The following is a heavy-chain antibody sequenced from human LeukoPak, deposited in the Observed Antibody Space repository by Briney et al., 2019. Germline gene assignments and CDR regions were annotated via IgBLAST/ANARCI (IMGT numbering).Heavy chain of an antibody. Sequence: SETLSLTCTVSGGSISSYYWSWIRQPPGKGLEWIGYIYYSGSTNYNPSLKSRVTISVDTSKNQFSLKLSSVIAADTAVYYCARLRDAFDIWGQGTMVTVSS. CDR2: IYYSGST. CDR1: GGSISSYY. V-gene: IGHV4-59*08. D-gene: IGHD3-10*01. CDR3: ARLRDAFDI. J-gene: IGHJ3*02.